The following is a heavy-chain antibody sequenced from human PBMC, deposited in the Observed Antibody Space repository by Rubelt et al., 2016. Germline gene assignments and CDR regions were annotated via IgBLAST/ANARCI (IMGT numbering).Heavy chain of an antibody. V-gene: IGHV3-23*01. CDR1: GFVFSSYA. J-gene: IGHJ2*01. CDR2: TSGDGKHK. CDR3: ARDRNWGRSDWYLDL. D-gene: IGHD7-27*01. Sequence: ASGFVFSSYAMSWVRQAPGKGLEWVSGTSGDGKHKYYADSVRGRFPISRDNSKNILWLQMNSLSAEDTAVYHCARDRNWGRSDWYLDLWGRGTLVTVSS.